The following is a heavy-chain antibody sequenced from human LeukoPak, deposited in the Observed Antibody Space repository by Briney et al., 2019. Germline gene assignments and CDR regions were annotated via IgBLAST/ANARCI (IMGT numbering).Heavy chain of an antibody. D-gene: IGHD3-22*01. CDR2: INHSGST. CDR1: GGSFSGYY. CDR3: ERNDHYDPDAFDI. J-gene: IGHJ3*02. Sequence: SSETLSLTCAVYGGSFSGYYWSWIRQPPGKGLEWIGEINHSGSTNYNPSLKSRVTISVDTSKNQFSLKLSSVTAADTAVYYCERNDHYDPDAFDIWGQGTMVTVSS. V-gene: IGHV4-34*01.